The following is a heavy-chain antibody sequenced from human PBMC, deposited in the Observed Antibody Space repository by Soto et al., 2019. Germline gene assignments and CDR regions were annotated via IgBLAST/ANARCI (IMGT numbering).Heavy chain of an antibody. Sequence: LRLSCVGSGFIFSNNGMHWVRQTPGKGLEWVAFLSYDGSETFYADSVKGRFTVSRDNSKNTLFLHMRNLRRDDTAVYYCSIVRVADSALDHWGQGTLVTVSS. D-gene: IGHD3-10*02. J-gene: IGHJ4*02. CDR1: GFIFSNNG. CDR2: LSYDGSET. V-gene: IGHV3-30*03. CDR3: SIVRVADSALDH.